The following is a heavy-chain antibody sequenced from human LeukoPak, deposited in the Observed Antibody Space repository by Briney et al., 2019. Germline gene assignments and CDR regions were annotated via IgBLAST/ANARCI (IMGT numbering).Heavy chain of an antibody. CDR1: GGSISSYY. V-gene: IGHV4-34*01. D-gene: IGHD2-21*01. CDR3: ARALTGLWKDAFDI. CDR2: INHSGST. Sequence: SETLSLTCNVSGGSISSYYWSWIRQPPGKGLEWIGEINHSGSTNYNPSLKSRVTISVDTSKNQFSLKLSSVTAADTAVYYCARALTGLWKDAFDIWGQGTMVTVSS. J-gene: IGHJ3*02.